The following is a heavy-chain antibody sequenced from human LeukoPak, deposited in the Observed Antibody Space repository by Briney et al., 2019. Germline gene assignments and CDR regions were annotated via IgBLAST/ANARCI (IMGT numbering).Heavy chain of an antibody. D-gene: IGHD6-13*01. Sequence: ASVKVSCKASGYTFTSCYMHWVRQAPGQGLEWMGIINPSGGSTSYAQKFQGRVTMTRDTSISTAYMELSRLRSDDTAVYYCARGSLAEAPNTGWFDPWGQGTLVTVSS. CDR1: GYTFTSCY. CDR3: ARGSLAEAPNTGWFDP. V-gene: IGHV1-46*01. CDR2: INPSGGST. J-gene: IGHJ5*02.